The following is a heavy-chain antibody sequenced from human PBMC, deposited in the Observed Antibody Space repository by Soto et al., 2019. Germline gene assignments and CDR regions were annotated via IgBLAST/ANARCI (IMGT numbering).Heavy chain of an antibody. CDR3: ARSRRNYFDP. J-gene: IGHJ5*02. CDR1: GGSSSVYY. CDR2: ISYSGTT. V-gene: IGHV4-59*01. Sequence: SETLSLTCTVSGGSSSVYYCNWILQTPRKGLEWIGYISYSGTTKYNPSLKSRVTRSVDTSKNQFSLKLSSVTAADTAVYYCARSRRNYFDPWGQGTLVTVSS.